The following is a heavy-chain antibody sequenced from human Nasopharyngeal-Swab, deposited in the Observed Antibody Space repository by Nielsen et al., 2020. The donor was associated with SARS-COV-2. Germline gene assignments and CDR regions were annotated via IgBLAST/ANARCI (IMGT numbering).Heavy chain of an antibody. CDR2: INHSGST. V-gene: IGHV4-34*01. D-gene: IGHD3-9*01. CDR3: ARHAEVLRYFDWVYREGWFDP. J-gene: IGHJ5*02. Sequence: WIRQPPGKGLEWIGEINHSGSTSYNPSLKSRVTISADTSKNQFSLKLSSVTAADTAVYYCARHAEVLRYFDWVYREGWFDPWGQGTLVTVSS.